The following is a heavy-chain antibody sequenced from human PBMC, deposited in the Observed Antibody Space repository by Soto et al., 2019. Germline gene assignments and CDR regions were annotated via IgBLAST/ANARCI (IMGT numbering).Heavy chain of an antibody. Sequence: QVQLVQSGAEVKKPGASVKVSCKASGYTFTSYGISWVRQAPGQGLEWMGWISAYNGNTNYAQKLQGRVTMTTDTSTSTAYIELRSLRSDDTAVYYCARDSLFPTTVTTYDYWGQGTLVTVSS. J-gene: IGHJ4*02. V-gene: IGHV1-18*01. CDR1: GYTFTSYG. D-gene: IGHD4-17*01. CDR2: ISAYNGNT. CDR3: ARDSLFPTTVTTYDY.